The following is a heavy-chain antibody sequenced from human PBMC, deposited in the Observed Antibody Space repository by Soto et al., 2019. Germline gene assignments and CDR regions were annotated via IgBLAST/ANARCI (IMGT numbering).Heavy chain of an antibody. Sequence: PGGSLRLSCAASGFTFSSFWMSWVRQAPGKGLEWVANIKTDGSETHYVDSVKGRFTISRDNPKTSLFLQMNSLRVEDTAVYFCTSDRYPRFYHGSGSYPYSWGQGTPVTVSS. CDR3: TSDRYPRFYHGSGSYPYS. CDR2: IKTDGSET. D-gene: IGHD3-10*01. J-gene: IGHJ5*02. V-gene: IGHV3-7*03. CDR1: GFTFSSFW.